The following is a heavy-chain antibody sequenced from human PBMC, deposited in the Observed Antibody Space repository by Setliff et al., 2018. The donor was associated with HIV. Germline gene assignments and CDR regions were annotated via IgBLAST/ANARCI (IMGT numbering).Heavy chain of an antibody. CDR3: AKGVYYDSSGYYGIFD. V-gene: IGHV3-30*02. CDR2: IRYDGSNK. CDR1: GFTFSGYG. D-gene: IGHD3-22*01. Sequence: LRLSCAASGFTFSGYGMHWVRQAPGKGLEWVAFIRYDGSNKYYADSVKGRFTISRDNSKNTLYLQMNSLRTEDTAVYYCAKGVYYDSSGYYGIFDWGQGTLVTVSS. J-gene: IGHJ4*02.